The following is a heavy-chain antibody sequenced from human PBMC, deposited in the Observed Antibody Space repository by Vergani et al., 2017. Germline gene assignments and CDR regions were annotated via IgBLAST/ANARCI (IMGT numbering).Heavy chain of an antibody. CDR1: GGTFSSYT. Sequence: QVQLVQSGAEVKKPGSSVKVSCKASGGTFSSYTISWVRQAPGQGLEWMGRIIPILGIANYAQKFQGRVTITADKSTSTAYMELSSLRSEDTAVYYCARDLGYCNGGSCSDWGQGTLVTVSS. V-gene: IGHV1-69*08. CDR3: ARDLGYCNGGSCSD. J-gene: IGHJ4*02. D-gene: IGHD2-15*01. CDR2: IIPILGIA.